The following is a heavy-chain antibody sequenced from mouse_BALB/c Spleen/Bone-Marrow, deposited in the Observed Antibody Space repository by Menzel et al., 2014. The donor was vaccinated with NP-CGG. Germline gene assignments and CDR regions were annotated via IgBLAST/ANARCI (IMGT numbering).Heavy chain of an antibody. CDR2: IDPENGNT. V-gene: IGHV14-1*02. CDR3: ARWGNYYFDY. Sequence: SGAELVRPGALVKLSCKASGFNIKDYYMHWVKQRPEQGLEWIGWIDPENGNTIYDPKLQGKASITADTSSNTAYLQLSSLTSEDTAVYYCARWGNYYFDYWGQGTTLTVSS. CDR1: GFNIKDYY. J-gene: IGHJ2*01.